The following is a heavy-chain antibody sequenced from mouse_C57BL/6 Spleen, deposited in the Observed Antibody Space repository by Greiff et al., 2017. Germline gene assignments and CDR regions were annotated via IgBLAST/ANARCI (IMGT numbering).Heavy chain of an antibody. CDR2: ISRGSSTI. Sequence: DVKLVESGGGLVKPGGSLKLSCAASGFTFSDYGMHWVRQAPEKGLEWVAYISRGSSTIYYADTVKGRFTISIDNAKNTLFLQMTSLRSEDTAVYYCASLLERDYAMDYWGQGTSVTVSS. J-gene: IGHJ4*01. V-gene: IGHV5-17*01. CDR3: ASLLERDYAMDY. CDR1: GFTFSDYG.